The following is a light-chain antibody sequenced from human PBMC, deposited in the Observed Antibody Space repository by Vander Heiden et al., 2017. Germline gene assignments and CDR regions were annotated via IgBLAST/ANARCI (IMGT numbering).Light chain of an antibody. V-gene: IGKV1-8*01. CDR2: AAS. CDR3: QQDDSSPRT. CDR1: QGISSY. J-gene: IGKJ1*01. Sequence: AIRMTHSPSSFSASTGDRVTITCRASQGISSYLDWYQQKPGKAPKLLIYAASTLQSGVPSRFSGSGSGTDFTLTISCLQSEDFATYYCQQDDSSPRTFGQGTKVEIK.